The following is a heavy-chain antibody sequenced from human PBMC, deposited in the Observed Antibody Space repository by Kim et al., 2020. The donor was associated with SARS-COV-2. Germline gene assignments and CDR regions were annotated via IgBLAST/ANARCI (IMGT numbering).Heavy chain of an antibody. D-gene: IGHD3-3*01. J-gene: IGHJ6*02. CDR3: ARDNFRVTIFGVVSRHGMDV. CDR2: IYYSGST. CDR1: GGSISSGDYY. V-gene: IGHV4-30-4*01. Sequence: SETLSLTCTVSGGSISSGDYYWSWIRQPPGKGLEWIGYIYYSGSTYYNPSLKSRVTISVDTSKNQFSLKLSSVTAADTAVYYWARDNFRVTIFGVVSRHGMDVWGQGTTVTVSS.